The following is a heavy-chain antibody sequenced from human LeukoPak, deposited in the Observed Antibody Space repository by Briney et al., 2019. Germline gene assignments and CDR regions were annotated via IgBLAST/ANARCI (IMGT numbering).Heavy chain of an antibody. CDR3: AKDGQLRYFDWLTYYYYYYMDV. Sequence: GGSLRLSCAASGFTFSSYAMSWVRQAPGKGLEWVSAISGSGGSTYYADSVKGRFTISRDNSKNTLYLQMNSLRAEDTAVYYCAKDGQLRYFDWLTYYYYYYMDVWGKGTTVTISS. V-gene: IGHV3-23*01. CDR2: ISGSGGST. CDR1: GFTFSSYA. D-gene: IGHD3-9*01. J-gene: IGHJ6*03.